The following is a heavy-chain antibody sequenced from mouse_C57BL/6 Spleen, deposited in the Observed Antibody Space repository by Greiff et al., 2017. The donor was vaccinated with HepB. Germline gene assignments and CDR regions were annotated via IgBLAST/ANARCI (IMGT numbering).Heavy chain of an antibody. Sequence: QVQLKQPGAELVKPGASVKLSCKASGYTFTSYWMHWVKQRPGQGLEWIGMIHPNSGSTNYNEKFKSKATLTVDKSSSTAYMQLSSLTSEDSAVYYGARDYSNPYYAMDYWGQGTSVTVSS. J-gene: IGHJ4*01. CDR3: ARDYSNPYYAMDY. CDR2: IHPNSGST. V-gene: IGHV1-64*01. CDR1: GYTFTSYW. D-gene: IGHD2-5*01.